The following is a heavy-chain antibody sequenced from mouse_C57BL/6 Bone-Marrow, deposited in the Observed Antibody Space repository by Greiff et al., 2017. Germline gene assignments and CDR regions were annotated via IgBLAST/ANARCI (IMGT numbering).Heavy chain of an antibody. CDR2: IWRGGST. J-gene: IGHJ1*03. Sequence: QVQLQQSGPGLVQPSQSLSITCTVSGFSLTSYGVHWVRQSPGKGLEWLGVIWRGGSTDYNAAFRSRLSITKYNSKSQVFFKMNSRQADDTAIYYCAKRGSSYGYFDVWGTGTTVTVSS. CDR1: GFSLTSYG. CDR3: AKRGSSYGYFDV. D-gene: IGHD1-1*01. V-gene: IGHV2-5*01.